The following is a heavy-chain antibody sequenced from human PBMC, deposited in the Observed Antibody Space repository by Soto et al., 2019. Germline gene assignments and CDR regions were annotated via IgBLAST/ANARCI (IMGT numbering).Heavy chain of an antibody. CDR1: GGSISRSSYY. CDR3: ARVGPWVPYYYDSSPYTFENWFDP. CDR2: IYHGGST. J-gene: IGHJ5*02. Sequence: SETLSLTCTVSGGSISRSSYYWCWLRQPPGTGLEWIGSIYHGGSTYYNPSLNSRVTLSIDMTDNHVSLILNSVTAADTAVYYCARVGPWVPYYYDSSPYTFENWFDPWGQGTLVTVSS. V-gene: IGHV4-39*02. D-gene: IGHD3-22*01.